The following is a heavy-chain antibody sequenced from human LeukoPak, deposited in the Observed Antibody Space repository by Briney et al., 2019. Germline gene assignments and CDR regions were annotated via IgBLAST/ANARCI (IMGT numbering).Heavy chain of an antibody. CDR3: AKDRRPRSIAAACDY. J-gene: IGHJ4*02. V-gene: IGHV3-30*18. CDR2: ISFDGSNK. Sequence: GGSLRLSCAASGFTFSSYGMHWVRQAPGKGLEWVAVISFDGSNKDYADSVKGRFTISRDNSKNTLYLQMNSLRAEDTAIYYCAKDRRPRSIAAACDYWGQGTLVTVSS. CDR1: GFTFSSYG. D-gene: IGHD6-13*01.